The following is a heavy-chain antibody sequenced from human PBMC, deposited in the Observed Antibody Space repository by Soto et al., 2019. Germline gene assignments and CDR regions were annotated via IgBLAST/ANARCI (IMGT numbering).Heavy chain of an antibody. D-gene: IGHD2-8*01. J-gene: IGHJ4*02. Sequence: EVQLVESGGGLVQPGRSLRISCSASGFSFGDYAMSWFRQAPGKGLEWVGFIRSRAFSGTTEYAASVTGRFTISRDDSKSIAYLQMNYLQTEDTGLYYCTRSRGYCTTRGCPCSFVYWGQGTLVTVSS. CDR2: IRSRAFSGTT. CDR1: GFSFGDYA. V-gene: IGHV3-49*03. CDR3: TRSRGYCTTRGCPCSFVY.